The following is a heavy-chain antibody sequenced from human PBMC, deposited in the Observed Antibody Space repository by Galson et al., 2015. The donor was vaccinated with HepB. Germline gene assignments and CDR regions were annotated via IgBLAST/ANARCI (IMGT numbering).Heavy chain of an antibody. D-gene: IGHD3-16*01. CDR1: GFTFSSYS. CDR2: ISSSSSTI. Sequence: SLRLSCAASGFTFSSYSMNWVRQAPGKGLEWVSYISSSSSTIYYADSVKGRFTISRDNAKNSLYLQMNSLRDDDTAMYFCARVRGFGLAIKGYFDYWGQGALVTVSS. V-gene: IGHV3-48*02. CDR3: ARVRGFGLAIKGYFDY. J-gene: IGHJ4*02.